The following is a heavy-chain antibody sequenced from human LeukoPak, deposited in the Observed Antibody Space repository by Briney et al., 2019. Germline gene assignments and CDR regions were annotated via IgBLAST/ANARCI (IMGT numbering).Heavy chain of an antibody. Sequence: PSETLSLTCIVSGGSISSSSYYWGWIRQPPGKGLEWIGSIYYSGSTYYNPSLKSRVTISVDTSKNQFSLKLSSVTAADTAVYYCAREGLLGYYYDSRWGQGTLVTVSS. J-gene: IGHJ4*02. D-gene: IGHD3-22*01. CDR1: GGSISSSSYY. CDR2: IYYSGST. CDR3: AREGLLGYYYDSR. V-gene: IGHV4-39*02.